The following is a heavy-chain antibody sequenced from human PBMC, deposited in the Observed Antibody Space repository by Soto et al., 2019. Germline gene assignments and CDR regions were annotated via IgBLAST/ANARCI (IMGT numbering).Heavy chain of an antibody. V-gene: IGHV3-7*05. D-gene: IGHD1-1*01. CDR1: GFTFSSYW. J-gene: IGHJ5*02. CDR2: IKQDGSEK. CDR3: ARVRRAPATGTTYNWFDP. Sequence: GGSLRLSCAASGFTFSSYWMSWVRQAPGKGLEWVANIKQDGSEKYYVDSVKGRFTISRDNAKNSLYLQMNSLRAEDTAVYYCARVRRAPATGTTYNWFDPWGQGTLVTVSS.